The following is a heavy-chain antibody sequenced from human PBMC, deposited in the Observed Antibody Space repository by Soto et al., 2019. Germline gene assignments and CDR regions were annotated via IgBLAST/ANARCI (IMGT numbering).Heavy chain of an antibody. CDR1: GGSFSGYY. V-gene: IGHV4-34*01. CDR3: ARGGTMVRGVIGYFDY. Sequence: SETLSLTCAVYGGSFSGYYWSWIRQPPGKGLEWIGEINHSGSTNYNPSLKSRVTISVDTSKNQFSLKLSSVTAADTAVYYCARGGTMVRGVIGYFDYWGQGTLVTVSS. CDR2: INHSGST. D-gene: IGHD3-10*01. J-gene: IGHJ4*02.